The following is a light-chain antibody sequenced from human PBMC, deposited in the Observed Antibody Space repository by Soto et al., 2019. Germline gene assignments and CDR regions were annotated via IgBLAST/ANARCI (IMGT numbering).Light chain of an antibody. CDR3: HQYDSWT. V-gene: IGKV3-20*01. J-gene: IGKJ1*01. CDR1: QSVNSIY. CDR2: GAS. Sequence: EIVLTQPPGTLSVSAGERGTLSFRASQSVNSIYLAWYQQKPCQAPRLLIYGASSRATGIPDRFSGSGSGTDFTLTISRLEPEDFAVYYCHQYDSWTFGQGTKVDIK.